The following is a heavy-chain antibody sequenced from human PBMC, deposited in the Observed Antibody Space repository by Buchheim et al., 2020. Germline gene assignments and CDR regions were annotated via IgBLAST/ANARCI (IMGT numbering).Heavy chain of an antibody. CDR2: INCNNGVT. D-gene: IGHD2-15*01. CDR1: GYTVSEYY. Sequence: QVLLEQSGAEVKKPGASVKVSCKASGYTVSEYYVHWVRQAPGQGLEWMGWINCNNGVTEYGQKLQGRITMTTDTSIATVYMELSSLRSDDTAVYYCASDCSDTRRSTGEYYQDWGQGTL. J-gene: IGHJ1*01. CDR3: ASDCSDTRRSTGEYYQD. V-gene: IGHV1-2*02.